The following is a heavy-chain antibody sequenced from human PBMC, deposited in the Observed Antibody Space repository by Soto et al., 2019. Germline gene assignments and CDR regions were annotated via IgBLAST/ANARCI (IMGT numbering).Heavy chain of an antibody. J-gene: IGHJ3*02. Sequence: SETLSLTCTVSGGSISSGGYYWSWIRQHPGKGLEWIGYIYYSGSTYYNPSLKSRVTISVDTSKNQFSMKLSSVTAADTAVYYCARAVDYYDSSGYSQHKAFDIWGQGTMVTVSS. CDR3: ARAVDYYDSSGYSQHKAFDI. D-gene: IGHD3-22*01. V-gene: IGHV4-31*03. CDR2: IYYSGST. CDR1: GGSISSGGYY.